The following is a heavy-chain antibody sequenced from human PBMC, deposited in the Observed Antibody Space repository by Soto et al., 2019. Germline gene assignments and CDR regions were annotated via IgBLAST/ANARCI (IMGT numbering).Heavy chain of an antibody. V-gene: IGHV4-30-4*08. CDR2: IFHSGST. Sequence: SETLSLTCTVSGGSISSDKYYWGWIRQPPGKGLEWIGNIFHSGSTNYTPSLQSRVTISLDTSKNHFSLKLSSVTPADTAVYYCARDRYYGSGTYYNFYSGMDVWGQGTTVTVSS. D-gene: IGHD3-10*01. CDR1: GGSISSDKYY. CDR3: ARDRYYGSGTYYNFYSGMDV. J-gene: IGHJ6*02.